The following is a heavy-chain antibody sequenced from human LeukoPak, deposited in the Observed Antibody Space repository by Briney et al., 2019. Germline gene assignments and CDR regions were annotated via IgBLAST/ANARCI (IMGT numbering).Heavy chain of an antibody. CDR3: ARGRGYCSGGSCKARRYYYYYMDV. D-gene: IGHD2-15*01. V-gene: IGHV1-3*03. J-gene: IGHJ6*03. CDR1: GYTFTSYA. CDR2: INAGNGNT. Sequence: ASVKVSCKASGYTFTSYAMHWVRQAPGQRLEWMGWINAGNGNTKYSQEFQGRVTITRDTSASTAYMELSSLRSEDTAVYYCARGRGYCSGGSCKARRYYYYYMDVWGKGTTVTVSS.